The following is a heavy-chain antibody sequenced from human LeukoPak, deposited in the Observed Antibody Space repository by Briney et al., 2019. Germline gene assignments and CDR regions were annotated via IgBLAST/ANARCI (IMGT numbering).Heavy chain of an antibody. CDR1: RFTFRDYG. D-gene: IGHD2-21*01. Sequence: RGGSLRLSCAASRFTFRDYGMHWVRQAPGKGVEWVAVISYDGSNIHYAHSVNGLFTISRDNSRNTLYLQINSLSAEDTAVYYCVRELPPVVQYYFDHWGPGTLVTVSS. CDR2: ISYDGSNI. J-gene: IGHJ4*02. CDR3: VRELPPVVQYYFDH. V-gene: IGHV3-33*05.